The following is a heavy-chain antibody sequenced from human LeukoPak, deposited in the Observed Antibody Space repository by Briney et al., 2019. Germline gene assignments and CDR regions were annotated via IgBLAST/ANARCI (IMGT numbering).Heavy chain of an antibody. Sequence: GGSLRLSCAASGFTFSSYSMNWVRQAPGKGLEWVSYISSSSSTIYYADSVKGRFTISRDNSKNTLYLQMNSLRAEDTAVYYCARDSAYYYGSGSPINPAFDYWGQGTLVTVSS. CDR2: ISSSSSTI. CDR3: ARDSAYYYGSGSPINPAFDY. D-gene: IGHD3-10*01. CDR1: GFTFSSYS. V-gene: IGHV3-48*01. J-gene: IGHJ4*02.